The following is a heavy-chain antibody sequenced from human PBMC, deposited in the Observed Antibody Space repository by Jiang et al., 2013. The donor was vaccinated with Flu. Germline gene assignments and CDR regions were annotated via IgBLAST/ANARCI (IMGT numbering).Heavy chain of an antibody. Sequence: SRDNSKNTLYLQMNSLRAEDTAVYYCAKGADYGGFDYWGQGTLVTVSS. J-gene: IGHJ4*02. V-gene: IGHV3-23*01. CDR3: AKGADYGGFDY. D-gene: IGHD4-23*01.